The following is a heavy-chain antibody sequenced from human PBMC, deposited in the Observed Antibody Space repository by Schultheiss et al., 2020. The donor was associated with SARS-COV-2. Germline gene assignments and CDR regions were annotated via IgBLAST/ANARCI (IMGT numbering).Heavy chain of an antibody. CDR1: GYTFTSYG. CDR3: ATLGDSSGWYYY. V-gene: IGHV1-18*01. Sequence: ASVKVSCKASGYTFTSYGISWVRQAPGQGLEWMGWISAYNGNTNYAQKFQGWVTMTRDTSISTAYMELSRLRSDDTAVYYCATLGDSSGWYYYWGQGTLVTVSS. D-gene: IGHD6-19*01. J-gene: IGHJ4*02. CDR2: ISAYNGNT.